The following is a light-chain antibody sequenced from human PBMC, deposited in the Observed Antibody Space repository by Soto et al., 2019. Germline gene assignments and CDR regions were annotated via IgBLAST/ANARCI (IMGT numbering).Light chain of an antibody. CDR2: GAS. CDR3: QQYTDWPWGT. J-gene: IGKJ4*01. V-gene: IGKV3-15*01. CDR1: QSVHSN. Sequence: EIVMTQSPAPLSLSPGETATLSCRASQSVHSNLAWFQQHPGQAPRLPIYGASSRATGIPVRFSGSGSGTEFTLTISSLQPEDFAVYYCQQYTDWPWGTFGGGTKVGIK.